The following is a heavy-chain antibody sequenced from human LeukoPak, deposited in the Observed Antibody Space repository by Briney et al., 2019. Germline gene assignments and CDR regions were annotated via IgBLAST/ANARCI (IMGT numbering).Heavy chain of an antibody. V-gene: IGHV4-39*07. CDR3: AKTYYYDSSGYYIFDY. D-gene: IGHD3-22*01. J-gene: IGHJ4*02. CDR2: IYHSGST. Sequence: PSETLSLTCTVSGDSISSSSYYWGWIRQPPGKGLEWIGSIYHSGSTYYNPSLKSRVTISVDTSKNQFSLKLSSVTAADTAVYYCAKTYYYDSSGYYIFDYWGQGTLVTVSS. CDR1: GDSISSSSYY.